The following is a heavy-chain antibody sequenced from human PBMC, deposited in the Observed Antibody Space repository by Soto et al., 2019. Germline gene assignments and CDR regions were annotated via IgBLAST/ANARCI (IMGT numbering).Heavy chain of an antibody. Sequence: ASVKVSCKTSGYSFSAYHIHWVRQAPGQGLEWMGWMNPNSGATNSPQKFRGRVTMTRDTSLRTAYMQLSGLRSDDTAVYYCARDLYYCEGDGYRDHFDFWGQGTLVTVSS. CDR3: ARDLYYCEGDGYRDHFDF. V-gene: IGHV1-2*02. D-gene: IGHD2-21*01. J-gene: IGHJ4*02. CDR1: GYSFSAYH. CDR2: MNPNSGAT.